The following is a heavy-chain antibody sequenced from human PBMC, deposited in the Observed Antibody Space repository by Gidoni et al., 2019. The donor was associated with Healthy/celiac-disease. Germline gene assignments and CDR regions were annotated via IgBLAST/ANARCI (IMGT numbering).Heavy chain of an antibody. CDR3: ARDYSPIAVAGTRPFDY. J-gene: IGHJ4*02. CDR1: GFTFSSSA. Sequence: QVQLVESGGGVVQPGRSRRLSCAASGFTFSSSAMHWVRQAPGKGLEGVAVISYDGSNKYYADSVKGRFTISRDNSKNTLYLQMNSLRAEDTAVYYCARDYSPIAVAGTRPFDYWGQGTLVTVSS. D-gene: IGHD6-19*01. CDR2: ISYDGSNK. V-gene: IGHV3-30-3*01.